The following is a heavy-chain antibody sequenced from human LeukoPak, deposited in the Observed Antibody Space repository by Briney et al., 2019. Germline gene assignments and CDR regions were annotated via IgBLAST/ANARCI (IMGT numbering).Heavy chain of an antibody. J-gene: IGHJ3*02. V-gene: IGHV3-53*01. CDR2: IYAGGST. CDR1: GFSVSTNY. D-gene: IGHD2-15*01. Sequence: GGSLRLSCAASGFSVSTNYMSWVRQAPGRGLEWVSVIYAGGSTYYANSVRGRFTFSRDNSKNTLYLQMNSLRADDTAVYQCAKAPRPYCSGGSCFDAFDIWGQGTMVTVSS. CDR3: AKAPRPYCSGGSCFDAFDI.